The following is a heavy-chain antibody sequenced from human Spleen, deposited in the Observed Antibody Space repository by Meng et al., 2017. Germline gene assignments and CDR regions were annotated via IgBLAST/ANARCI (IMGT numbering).Heavy chain of an antibody. V-gene: IGHV1-69*13. CDR2: IIPIFGTA. J-gene: IGHJ4*02. D-gene: IGHD3-16*01. CDR1: GGTFSSYA. CDR3: ARIYRGRDRQVDHFDY. Sequence: SVKVSCKASGGTFSSYAISWVRQAPGQGLEWMGGIIPIFGTANYAQKFQGRVTITADESTSTAYMELSSLRSEDTAIYYGARIYRGRDRQVDHFDYWGQGTLVTVSS.